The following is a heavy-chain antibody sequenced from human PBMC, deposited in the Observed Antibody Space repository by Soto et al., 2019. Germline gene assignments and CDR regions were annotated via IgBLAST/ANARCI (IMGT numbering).Heavy chain of an antibody. V-gene: IGHV1-2*04. D-gene: IGHD2-15*01. CDR1: GYTFTGYY. J-gene: IGHJ4*02. CDR3: AHSTRRPSCRGGNCYSFDS. Sequence: ASVKVSCKASGYTFTGYYMHWVRQAPGQGLEWMGWINPNSGGTNYAQKFQGWVTMTRDTSISTAYMELSRLRSDDTAVYYCAHSTRRPSCRGGNCYSFDSWGQGILVTVSS. CDR2: INPNSGGT.